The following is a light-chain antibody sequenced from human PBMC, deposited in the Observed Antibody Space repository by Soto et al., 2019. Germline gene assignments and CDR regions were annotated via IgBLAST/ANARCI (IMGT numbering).Light chain of an antibody. CDR1: SSNIGPTYD. J-gene: IGLJ1*01. V-gene: IGLV1-40*01. Sequence: QSVLTQPPSVSGAPGQRVTISCTGSSSNIGPTYDVHWYQQLPGTAPKLLIYANTNRPSGVPDRFSGSKSGTSASLAITGLQAEDEADYCCKSYDSSLSGYVFGTGTKLTVL. CDR2: ANT. CDR3: KSYDSSLSGYV.